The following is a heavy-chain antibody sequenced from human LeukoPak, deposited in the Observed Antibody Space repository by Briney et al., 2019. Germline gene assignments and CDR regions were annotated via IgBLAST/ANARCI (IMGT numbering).Heavy chain of an antibody. CDR2: IYTSGST. D-gene: IGHD6-13*01. V-gene: IGHV4-4*07. J-gene: IGHJ5*01. CDR3: SSARGSASSSFDS. CDR1: GGSISSYY. Sequence: SETLSLTCTVSGGSISSYYWSWIRQPAGKGLEWIGRIYTSGSTNYNPSLKSRVTMSVDTSKNQFSLKLISVTAADQAVYYCSSARGSASSSFDSWGQGTLVTVSS.